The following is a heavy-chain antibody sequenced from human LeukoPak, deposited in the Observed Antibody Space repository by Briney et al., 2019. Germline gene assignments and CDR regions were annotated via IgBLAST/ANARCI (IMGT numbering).Heavy chain of an antibody. D-gene: IGHD5-12*01. CDR3: ARESGYITTNWFDP. Sequence: AGGSLRLSCAASGFTFSSYSMNWVRQAPGKGLEWVANIKQDGSEKYYVDSVKGRFTISRDNAKNSLYLQTNSLRAEDTAVYCCARESGYITTNWFDPWGQGTLVTVSS. CDR1: GFTFSSYS. V-gene: IGHV3-7*01. CDR2: IKQDGSEK. J-gene: IGHJ5*02.